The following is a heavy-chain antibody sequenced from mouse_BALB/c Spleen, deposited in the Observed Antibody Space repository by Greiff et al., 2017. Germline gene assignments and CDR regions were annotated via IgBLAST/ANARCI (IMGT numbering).Heavy chain of an antibody. V-gene: IGHV3-2*02. CDR1: CYLITQDYA. J-gene: IGHJ1*01. D-gene: IGHD1-1*01. CDR2: ISYSGST. CDR3: ARSRSLFYGSSYGDWYFDV. Sequence: EVHLGESGPGLVKPSQAPFLHCPFPCYLITQDYAWNLVRPFPGNKLEWMGYISYSGSTSYNPSLKSRISITRDTSKNQFFLQLNSVTTEDTATYYCARSRSLFYGSSYGDWYFDVWGAGTTVTVSS.